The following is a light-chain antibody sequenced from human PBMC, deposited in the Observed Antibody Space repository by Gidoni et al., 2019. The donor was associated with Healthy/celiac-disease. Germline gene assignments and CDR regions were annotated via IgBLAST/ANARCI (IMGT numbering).Light chain of an antibody. Sequence: DIQMTQSQSSLSASVGDRVTITCRASQSISSYLNWYQQKPVKAPKLLIYAASSLQSGVPSRFSGSGSGTDFTLTISSLQPEDFATYYCQQSYSTPLYTFGQXTKLEIK. CDR3: QQSYSTPLYT. CDR1: QSISSY. V-gene: IGKV1-39*01. CDR2: AAS. J-gene: IGKJ2*01.